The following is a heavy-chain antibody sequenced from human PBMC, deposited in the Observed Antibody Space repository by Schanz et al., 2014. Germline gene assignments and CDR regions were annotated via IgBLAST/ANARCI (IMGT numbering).Heavy chain of an antibody. D-gene: IGHD1-1*01. V-gene: IGHV1-18*01. CDR1: GYTFTAYG. J-gene: IGHJ1*01. CDR2: ISAQTGDT. Sequence: KVSCQTSGYTFTAYGINWVRQAPGQGLEWIGWISAQTGDTRYAQKMQGRVTMTRDVSSYNAFLELSRLRYDDTAVYYCPRDHLDTTEYESSFEHEPGSSTWPTMIYF. CDR3: PRDHLDTTEYESSFEHEPGSSTWPTMIYF.